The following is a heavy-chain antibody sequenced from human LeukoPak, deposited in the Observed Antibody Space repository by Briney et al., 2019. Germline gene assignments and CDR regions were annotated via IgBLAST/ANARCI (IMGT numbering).Heavy chain of an antibody. CDR3: ARERVIAAAGDGFDS. CDR1: GFTFSDYS. J-gene: IGHJ4*02. Sequence: GGSLRLSCAASGFTFSDYSMNWVRQAPGKGLEWVSYISSSSTTIFYADSVKGRFTISRDNAKNSLFLQMNGLRDEDTALYYCARERVIAAAGDGFDSWGQGTLVTASS. V-gene: IGHV3-48*02. CDR2: ISSSSTTI. D-gene: IGHD2-21*01.